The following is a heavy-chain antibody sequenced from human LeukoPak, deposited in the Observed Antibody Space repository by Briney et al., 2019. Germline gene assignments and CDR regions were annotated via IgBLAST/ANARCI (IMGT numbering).Heavy chain of an antibody. Sequence: SETLSLTCTVSGVSISSYYWSWIRQPPGKGLEWIGYIYYSGSTNYNPSLKSRVTISVDTSKNQFSLKLNSVTAADTAVYYCARHYGPWGQGTLVTVSS. CDR2: IYYSGST. V-gene: IGHV4-59*08. CDR1: GVSISSYY. J-gene: IGHJ5*02. D-gene: IGHD3-10*01. CDR3: ARHYGP.